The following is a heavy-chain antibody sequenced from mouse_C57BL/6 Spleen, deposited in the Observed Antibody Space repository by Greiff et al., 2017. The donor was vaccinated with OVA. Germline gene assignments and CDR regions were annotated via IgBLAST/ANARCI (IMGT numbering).Heavy chain of an antibody. CDR1: GYTFTSYW. V-gene: IGHV1-53*01. J-gene: IGHJ2*01. D-gene: IGHD1-1*01. CDR2: INPSNGGT. CDR3: ARETTVVADPLDY. Sequence: QVQLKQPGTELVKPGASVKLSCKASGYTFTSYWMHWVKQRPGQGLEWIGNINPSNGGTNYNEKFKSKATLTVDKSSSTAYMQLSSLTSEDSAVYYCARETTVVADPLDYWGQGTTLTVSS.